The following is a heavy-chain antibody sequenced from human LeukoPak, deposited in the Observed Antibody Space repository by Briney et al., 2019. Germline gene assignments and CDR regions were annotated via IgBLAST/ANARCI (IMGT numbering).Heavy chain of an antibody. V-gene: IGHV1-46*01. CDR3: AREPPSGTTVTTGHYSNDY. CDR2: INPSGGRT. D-gene: IGHD4-17*01. J-gene: IGHJ4*02. Sequence: ASVKVSCKASGYTFTSYYMHWVRQAPGQGLEWMGIINPSGGRTSYAQKFQGRVTMTRDTSTSTVYMELSRLRSDDTAVYYCAREPPSGTTVTTGHYSNDYWGQGTLVTVSS. CDR1: GYTFTSYY.